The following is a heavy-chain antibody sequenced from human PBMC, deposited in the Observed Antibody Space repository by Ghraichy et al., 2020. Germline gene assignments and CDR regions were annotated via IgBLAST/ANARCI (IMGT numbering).Heavy chain of an antibody. Sequence: GGSLRLSCAASGFTFSSYGMHWVRQAPGKGLEWVAVISYDGSNKYYANSVKGRFTISRDNSKNTLYLQMNSLRAEDTAVYYCAKGSHIFPCPDYWGQGTLVTVSS. D-gene: IGHD2-21*01. V-gene: IGHV3-30*18. CDR1: GFTFSSYG. CDR2: ISYDGSNK. CDR3: AKGSHIFPCPDY. J-gene: IGHJ4*02.